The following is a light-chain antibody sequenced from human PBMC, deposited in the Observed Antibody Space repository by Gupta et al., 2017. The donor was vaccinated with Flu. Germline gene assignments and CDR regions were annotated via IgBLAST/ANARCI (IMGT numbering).Light chain of an antibody. V-gene: IGKV1-39*01. J-gene: IGKJ2*01. CDR2: GAS. CDR1: QTISIS. CDR3: QQKYSSLYT. Sequence: DIQLTQSPSSLSASVGDTVAITCRASQTISISLNWYQQKPGQAPKLLIYGASSVQSGVPSRFSGSGSGTDFTLTISKRQPEDFAVYYCQQKYSSLYTFGQGTKMEI.